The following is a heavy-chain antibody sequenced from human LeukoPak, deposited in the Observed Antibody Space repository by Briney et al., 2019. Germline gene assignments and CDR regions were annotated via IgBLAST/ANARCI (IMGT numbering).Heavy chain of an antibody. Sequence: GGSLRLSCAASGFTFSSYAMHWVRQAPGKGLEWVAVISYDGSNKYYADSVKGRFTISRDNSKNTLYLQMNSLRAEDTAVYYCARDAGKTTESDPRGYFDYWGQGTLVTVSS. V-gene: IGHV3-30-3*01. CDR2: ISYDGSNK. J-gene: IGHJ4*02. CDR3: ARDAGKTTESDPRGYFDY. CDR1: GFTFSSYA. D-gene: IGHD4-17*01.